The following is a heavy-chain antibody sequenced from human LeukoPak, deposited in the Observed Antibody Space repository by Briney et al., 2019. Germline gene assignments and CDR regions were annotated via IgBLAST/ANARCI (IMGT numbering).Heavy chain of an antibody. D-gene: IGHD3-22*01. CDR2: IKQDGSEK. V-gene: IGHV3-7*01. J-gene: IGHJ4*02. CDR3: ARGNWGSYYDTSGPTDY. CDR1: GFTFSSYW. Sequence: RGSLRLSCAAPGFTFSSYWMSWVRQAPGKGLEWVANIKQDGSEKYYVDSVKGRFTISRDNAKNSLYLQMNSLGAEDTAVYYCARGNWGSYYDTSGPTDYWGQGTLVTVSS.